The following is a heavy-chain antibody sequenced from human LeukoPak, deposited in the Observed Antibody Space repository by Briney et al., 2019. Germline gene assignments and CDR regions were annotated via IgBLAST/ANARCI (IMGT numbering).Heavy chain of an antibody. CDR3: ATLAGYFDWFPRGGWFDP. J-gene: IGHJ5*02. CDR1: GYILSNYN. CDR2: ISGSGGGI. Sequence: GGSLRLSCAASGYILSNYNMHWVRQAPGKGLEWVSGISGSGGGIYYADSVKGRFAISRDNSKNTLYLQMNSLRAEDTAVYYCATLAGYFDWFPRGGWFDPWGQGTLVTVSS. V-gene: IGHV3-23*01. D-gene: IGHD3-9*01.